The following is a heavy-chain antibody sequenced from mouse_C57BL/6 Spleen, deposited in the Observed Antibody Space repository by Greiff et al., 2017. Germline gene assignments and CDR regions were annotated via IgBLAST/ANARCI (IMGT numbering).Heavy chain of an antibody. Sequence: EVQLQQSGPGMVKPSQSLSLTCTVTGYSITSGYDWPWIRHFPGNKLEWMGYISYRGSTNSNPSLKIRISITHDTSKNHFFLKLNSVTTEDTATYYCAREDGYSAWFAYWGQGTLGTVSA. CDR3: AREDGYSAWFAY. CDR1: GYSITSGYD. CDR2: ISYRGST. V-gene: IGHV3-1*01. D-gene: IGHD2-3*01. J-gene: IGHJ3*01.